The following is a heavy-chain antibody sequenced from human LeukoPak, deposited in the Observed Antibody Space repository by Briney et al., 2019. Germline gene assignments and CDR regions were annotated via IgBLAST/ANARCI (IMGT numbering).Heavy chain of an antibody. V-gene: IGHV4-39*01. Sequence: SETLSLTCTVSGGSISSSSYYWGWIRQPPGKGLEWIGSIHYSGSTYYNSSLKSRVTISVDTSKNQFSLKLSSVTAADTAVYYCARVGATDGGGYYFDYWGQGILVTVSS. CDR1: GGSISSSSYY. CDR3: ARVGATDGGGYYFDY. J-gene: IGHJ4*02. D-gene: IGHD1-26*01. CDR2: IHYSGST.